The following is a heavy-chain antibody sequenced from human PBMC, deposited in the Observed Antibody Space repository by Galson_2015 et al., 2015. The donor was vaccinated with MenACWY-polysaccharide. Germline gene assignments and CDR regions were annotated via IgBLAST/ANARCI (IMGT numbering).Heavy chain of an antibody. Sequence: SLRLSCAASGFGITSYAVNWVRQAPGKGLEWVAVISGSGTDIRYADSVKGRFTISRDTSKSTLYLQMNSLRAEDTAKYYCAKASQWGAAAAGSFDHWGQGTLVTVSS. CDR3: AKASQWGAAAAGSFDH. J-gene: IGHJ4*02. CDR1: GFGITSYA. D-gene: IGHD6-13*01. V-gene: IGHV3-23*01. CDR2: ISGSGTDI.